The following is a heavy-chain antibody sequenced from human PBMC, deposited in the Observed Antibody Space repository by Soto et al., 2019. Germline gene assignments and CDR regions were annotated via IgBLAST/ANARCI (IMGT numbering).Heavy chain of an antibody. J-gene: IGHJ4*02. CDR2: ISGSSSTI. V-gene: IGHV3-48*01. CDR3: ARDWAEDY. D-gene: IGHD7-27*01. Sequence: EVQLVESGGGLVQPGGSLRLSCAATGFTFSSYSMNWVRQAPGKGLEWISYISGSSSTIYYADSVEGRFTISRDNAKNSLYLQMSSLRAEDTSVYYCARDWAEDYWGQGTLVTVSS. CDR1: GFTFSSYS.